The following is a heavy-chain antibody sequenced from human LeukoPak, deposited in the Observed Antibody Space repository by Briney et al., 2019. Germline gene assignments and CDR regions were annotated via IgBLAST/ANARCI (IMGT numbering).Heavy chain of an antibody. CDR2: IDTNTGNP. V-gene: IGHV7-4-1*02. CDR1: GYTFTSYA. D-gene: IGHD3-3*01. J-gene: IGHJ4*02. Sequence: ASVKVSCKASGYTFTSYAMNWVRQAPGRGLEWMGWIDTNTGNPTYAQGFTGRFVFSLDTSVSTAYLQISSLKAEDTAVYYCARAEVDFWSGYYGFDYWGQGTLVTVSS. CDR3: ARAEVDFWSGYYGFDY.